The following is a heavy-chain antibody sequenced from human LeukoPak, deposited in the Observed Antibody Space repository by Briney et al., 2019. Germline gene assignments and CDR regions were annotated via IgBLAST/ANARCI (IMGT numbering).Heavy chain of an antibody. V-gene: IGHV3-33*01. CDR3: ARAEYQLPYYFDY. CDR1: GFTFSSYG. J-gene: IGHJ4*02. CDR2: IWNDGSNK. Sequence: GGSLRLSCTASGFTFSSYGVHWVRQAPGKGLVWVAVIWNDGSNKYHADSVKGRFTISRDNSKNTLYLQMNSPRAEDTAVYYCARAEYQLPYYFDYWGQGTLVTVSS. D-gene: IGHD2-2*01.